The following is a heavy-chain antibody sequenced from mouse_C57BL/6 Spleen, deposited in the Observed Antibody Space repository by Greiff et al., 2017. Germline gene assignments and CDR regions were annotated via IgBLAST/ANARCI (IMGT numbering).Heavy chain of an antibody. V-gene: IGHV1-52*01. Sequence: VQLQQPGAELVRPGSSVKLSCKASGYTFPSYWMHWVKQSPIQGLDWLGNIDPSDSETHYNQKFKDKATLTVDKSSSTAYMQLSSLTSEDSAVYYCARGLSTTMVTTGFDYWGQGTTLTVSS. J-gene: IGHJ2*01. CDR1: GYTFPSYW. D-gene: IGHD2-2*01. CDR3: ARGLSTTMVTTGFDY. CDR2: IDPSDSET.